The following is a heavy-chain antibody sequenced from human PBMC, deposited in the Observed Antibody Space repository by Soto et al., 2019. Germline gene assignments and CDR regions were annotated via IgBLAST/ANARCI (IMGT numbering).Heavy chain of an antibody. CDR2: IYHSGST. D-gene: IGHD3-16*01. CDR1: GGSISSSNW. CDR3: ARVRLGPRDFDY. V-gene: IGHV4-4*02. J-gene: IGHJ4*02. Sequence: QVQLQESGPGLVKPSGTLSLTCAVSGGSISSSNWWSWVRQPPGKGLEWIGEIYHSGSTNYNPSLKRRFTISVDKSKNHFSLNLSSVTAADTAVYYCARVRLGPRDFDYWGQGTLVTVSS.